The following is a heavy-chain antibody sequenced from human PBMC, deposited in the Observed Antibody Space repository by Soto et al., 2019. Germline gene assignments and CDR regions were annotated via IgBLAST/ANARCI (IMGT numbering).Heavy chain of an antibody. J-gene: IGHJ4*02. CDR1: GGTFSSYA. Sequence: QVQLVQSGAEVKKPGSSVKVSCKSSGGTFSSYAINWVRQAPGQGLEWMGGIIPLFGVPNYAQKFQGRVTITAGGSTTTAYMELSSLRAEDTAVYYCARAYSSGWSGDFDYWDQGILVTVSS. D-gene: IGHD6-19*01. CDR3: ARAYSSGWSGDFDY. CDR2: IIPLFGVP. V-gene: IGHV1-69*12.